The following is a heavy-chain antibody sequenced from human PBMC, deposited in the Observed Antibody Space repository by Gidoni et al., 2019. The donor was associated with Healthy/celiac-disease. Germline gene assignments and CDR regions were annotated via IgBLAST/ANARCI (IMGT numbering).Heavy chain of an antibody. CDR2: IWYDGSNK. D-gene: IGHD4-17*01. V-gene: IGHV3-33*01. J-gene: IGHJ4*02. CDR3: ARDFRPGVRDYELYY. CDR1: GFTFSSYG. Sequence: QVQLVESGGGVVQPGRSLRLSCAAPGFTFSSYGMHWVRQAPGKGLEWVAVIWYDGSNKYYADSVKGRFTISRDNSKNTLYLQMNSLRAEDTAVYYCARDFRPGVRDYELYYWGQGTLVTVSS.